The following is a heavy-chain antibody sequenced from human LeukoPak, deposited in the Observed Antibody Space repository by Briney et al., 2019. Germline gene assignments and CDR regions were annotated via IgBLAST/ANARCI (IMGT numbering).Heavy chain of an antibody. CDR2: ISYDGSNK. CDR3: AASVSGWLYYFDY. J-gene: IGHJ4*02. CDR1: GFTFSSYA. V-gene: IGHV3-30-3*01. Sequence: GGSLRLSCAASGFTFSSYAMRWVRQAPGKGLEWVAVISYDGSNKYYADSVKGRFTISRDNSKNTLYLQMNSLRAEDTAVYYCAASVSGWLYYFDYWGQGTLVTVSS. D-gene: IGHD6-19*01.